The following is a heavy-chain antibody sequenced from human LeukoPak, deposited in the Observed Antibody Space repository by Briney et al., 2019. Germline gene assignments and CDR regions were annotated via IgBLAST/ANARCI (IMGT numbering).Heavy chain of an antibody. J-gene: IGHJ4*02. CDR1: GFTFSSFA. D-gene: IGHD6-13*01. CDR3: AKYVSPGTFFDY. Sequence: GGSLRLSGAASGFTFSSFAMSWVRQAPGKGLEWVSTLSDGGGTTYYADSVKGRFTISRDNSKNTLYLQMNSLRAEDTAVYYCAKYVSPGTFFDYWGQGTLVTVSP. V-gene: IGHV3-23*01. CDR2: LSDGGGTT.